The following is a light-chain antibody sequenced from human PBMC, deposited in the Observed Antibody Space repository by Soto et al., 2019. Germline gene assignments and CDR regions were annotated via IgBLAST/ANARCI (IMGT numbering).Light chain of an antibody. CDR2: AAS. CDR1: QGISNY. V-gene: IGKV1-27*01. Sequence: DIQMTQSPSSLSASVGDRVTITCRASQGISNYLAWYQQKPGKVPKLLIYAASTLQSGVPPRFSGSGSGTDFTLTITGLQPEDVATYYCQKYSSAPRTFGQGTKVEIK. CDR3: QKYSSAPRT. J-gene: IGKJ1*01.